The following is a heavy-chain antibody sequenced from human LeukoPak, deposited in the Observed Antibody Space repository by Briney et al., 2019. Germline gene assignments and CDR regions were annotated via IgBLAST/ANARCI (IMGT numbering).Heavy chain of an antibody. J-gene: IGHJ4*02. CDR2: IYDSGST. Sequence: SETLSLTCTVSGGSISSYFWTWIRQPPGKGLGWIGYIYDSGSTNYSPSLKSRVTISVDTSKNQFSLKLSSVTAADTAVYYCARYSRYTSGWGKFDYWGQGTLVTVSS. CDR3: ARYSRYTSGWGKFDY. V-gene: IGHV4-59*12. CDR1: GGSISSYF. D-gene: IGHD6-19*01.